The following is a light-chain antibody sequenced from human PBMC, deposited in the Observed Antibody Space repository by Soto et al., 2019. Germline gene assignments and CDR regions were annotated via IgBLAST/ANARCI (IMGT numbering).Light chain of an antibody. CDR1: SSDVGGYNY. V-gene: IGLV2-14*01. CDR2: EVS. CDR3: SSYTISSTWV. J-gene: IGLJ3*02. Sequence: QSALTQPASVSGSPGQSITISCTGTSSDVGGYNYVSWYQQHPGKAPKLMIYEVSHRPSGVSNRFSGSKSGNTASLTISGLQAEDEADYYCSSYTISSTWVFGGGTKLTVL.